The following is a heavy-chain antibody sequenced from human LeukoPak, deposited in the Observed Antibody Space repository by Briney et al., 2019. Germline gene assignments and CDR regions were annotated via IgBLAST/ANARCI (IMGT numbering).Heavy chain of an antibody. V-gene: IGHV1-69*13. CDR1: GGIFSKWS. CDR2: IIPEFGEK. CDR3: ATGGVTAYSYGPDY. D-gene: IGHD5-18*01. J-gene: IGHJ4*02. Sequence: SVKVSCKAIGGIFSKWSISWVRQAPGQGLEWVGTIIPEFGEKHYAQKLQGRVTISADDSATAAYMELSSLRSDDTAIYYCATGGVTAYSYGPDYWGQGTLVAVSS.